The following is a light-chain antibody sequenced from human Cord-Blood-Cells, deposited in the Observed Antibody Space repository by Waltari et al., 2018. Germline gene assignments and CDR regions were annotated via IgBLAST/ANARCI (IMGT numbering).Light chain of an antibody. V-gene: IGKV1-39*01. CDR1: QSISSY. J-gene: IGKJ1*01. CDR2: ASS. CDR3: QQSYSTPWT. Sequence: DIQMTQSPSSLSASVADRVTITCLASQSISSYLNLYQQKPGKAPKLLIYASSSLQSGVPSRFSGSGSWTDFTLTISSLQPEDFATYYCQQSYSTPWTFGQGTKVEIK.